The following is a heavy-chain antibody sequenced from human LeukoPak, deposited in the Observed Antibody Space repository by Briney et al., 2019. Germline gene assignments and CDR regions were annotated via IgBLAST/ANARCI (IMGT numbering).Heavy chain of an antibody. Sequence: SETLSLTCTVSGGSISSYYWSWIRQPPGKGLGWIGYIYYSGSTKYNPSLKSRVTISVDTSRNQFSLKLSSVTAADTAVYYCARDLGYCSSTSCYAWFDPWGQGTLVTVSS. CDR1: GGSISSYY. CDR3: ARDLGYCSSTSCYAWFDP. D-gene: IGHD2-2*01. V-gene: IGHV4-59*01. J-gene: IGHJ5*02. CDR2: IYYSGST.